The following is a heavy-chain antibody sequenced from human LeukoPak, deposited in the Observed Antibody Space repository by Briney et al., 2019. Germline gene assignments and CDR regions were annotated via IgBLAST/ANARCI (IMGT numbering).Heavy chain of an antibody. CDR1: GFTFSSYW. J-gene: IGHJ6*03. V-gene: IGHV3-7*01. CDR3: ARVAAADSYYYYYMDV. Sequence: QTGGSLRLSCAASGFTFSSYWMSWVRQAPGKGLEWVANIKQDGSEKYYVDSVKGRFTISRDNAKNSLYLQMNSLRAEDTAVYYCARVAAADSYYYYYMDVWGKGTTVTVSS. CDR2: IKQDGSEK. D-gene: IGHD6-13*01.